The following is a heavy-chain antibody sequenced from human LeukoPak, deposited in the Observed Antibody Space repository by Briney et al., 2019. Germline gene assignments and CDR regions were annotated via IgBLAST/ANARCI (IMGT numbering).Heavy chain of an antibody. V-gene: IGHV4-34*01. CDR3: ARDREQPAPFDY. J-gene: IGHJ4*02. CDR1: SESFSGYF. D-gene: IGHD5-24*01. Sequence: SETLSLTCAIYSESFSGYFWSWIRQPPGKGLEWIGEINYSGSTNYNPSLKSRVTISVDTSKNQFSLKLSSVTAADTAVYYCARDREQPAPFDYWGQGTLVTVSS. CDR2: INYSGST.